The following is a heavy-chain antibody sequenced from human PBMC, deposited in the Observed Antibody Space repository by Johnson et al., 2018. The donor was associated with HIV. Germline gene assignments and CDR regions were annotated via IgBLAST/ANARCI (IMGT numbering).Heavy chain of an antibody. Sequence: VQLVEYGGDLIQPGGSLRLSCAASGFTVSSNYMNWVRQAPGKGLECVSVIYSGGSTYYADSVKGRFTISRDNSKNTLYLQMNSLRAEDTAVYYCARDKRDYDFWGGDAFDIWGQGTMVTVSS. V-gene: IGHV3-66*03. D-gene: IGHD3-3*01. CDR1: GFTVSSNY. CDR3: ARDKRDYDFWGGDAFDI. CDR2: IYSGGST. J-gene: IGHJ3*02.